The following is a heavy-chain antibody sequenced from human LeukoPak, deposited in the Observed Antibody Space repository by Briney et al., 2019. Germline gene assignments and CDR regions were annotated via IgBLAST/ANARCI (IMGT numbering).Heavy chain of an antibody. CDR2: IYYSGST. CDR3: ARHWETSSWYVDY. J-gene: IGHJ4*02. D-gene: IGHD6-13*01. CDR1: GGSITHYY. V-gene: IGHV4-59*08. Sequence: SETLSLSCTVSGGSITHYYWSWIRQPPGKGLEWIGYIYYSGSTNYNPSLKTRVTISVDTSKNQFSLKLSSVTAADTAVYYCARHWETSSWYVDYWGQGTLVTVPS.